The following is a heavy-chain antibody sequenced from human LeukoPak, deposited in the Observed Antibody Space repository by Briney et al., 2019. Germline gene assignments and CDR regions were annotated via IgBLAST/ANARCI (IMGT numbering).Heavy chain of an antibody. V-gene: IGHV4-59*01. Sequence: SETLSPTCTVSGGSISSYYWSWIRQPPGKGLEWIGYIYYSGSTNYNPSPKSRVTISVDTSKNQFSLKLSSVTAADTAVYYCARAPVSRGYYYGMDVWGQGTTVTVSS. J-gene: IGHJ6*02. CDR2: IYYSGST. CDR3: ARAPVSRGYYYGMDV. D-gene: IGHD3-16*01. CDR1: GGSISSYY.